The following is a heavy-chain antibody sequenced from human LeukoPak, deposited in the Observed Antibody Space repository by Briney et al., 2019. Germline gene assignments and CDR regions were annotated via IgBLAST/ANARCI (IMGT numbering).Heavy chain of an antibody. V-gene: IGHV3-23*01. CDR2: ISGSGRST. Sequence: GGSLRLSCAASEFTFSSYAMSWVRQAPGKGLEWVSAISGSGRSTFYADSAKGRFTISRDNSKNTLYLQMNSLRAEDTAVYYCAKERGVAVAVIDYWGQGTLVTVSS. CDR3: AKERGVAVAVIDY. D-gene: IGHD6-19*01. J-gene: IGHJ4*02. CDR1: EFTFSSYA.